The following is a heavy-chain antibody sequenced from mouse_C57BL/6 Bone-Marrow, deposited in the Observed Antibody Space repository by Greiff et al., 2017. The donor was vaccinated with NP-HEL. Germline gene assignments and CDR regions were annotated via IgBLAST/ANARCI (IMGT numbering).Heavy chain of an antibody. Sequence: EVKLLESGPVLVKPGASVKMSCKASGYTFTDYYMNWVKQSHGKSLEWIGVINPYNGGTSYNQKFKGKATLTVDKSSSTAYMELNSLTSEDSAVYYCARWYYGSSPDYWGQGTTLTVSS. V-gene: IGHV1-19*01. D-gene: IGHD1-1*01. J-gene: IGHJ2*01. CDR2: INPYNGGT. CDR1: GYTFTDYY. CDR3: ARWYYGSSPDY.